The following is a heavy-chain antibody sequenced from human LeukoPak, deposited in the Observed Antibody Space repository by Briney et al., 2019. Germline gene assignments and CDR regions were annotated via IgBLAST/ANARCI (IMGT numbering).Heavy chain of an antibody. D-gene: IGHD2-2*01. V-gene: IGHV1-18*01. CDR1: GYTFTSYG. CDR2: ISAYNGNT. CDR3: ATASYCSSTSCYLTALFYYYDGMDV. J-gene: IGHJ6*02. Sequence: ASVKLSCKASGYTFTSYGISWVRQAPGQGREWMGWISAYNGNTTYTQTLQGRVTMTTDTSTSTAYMALRSLRSDDTAVYYCATASYCSSTSCYLTALFYYYDGMDVWGQGTTVTVSS.